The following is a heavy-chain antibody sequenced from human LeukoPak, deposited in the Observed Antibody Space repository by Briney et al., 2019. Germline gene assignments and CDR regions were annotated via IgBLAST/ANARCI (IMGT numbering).Heavy chain of an antibody. CDR3: ARAAVTTLGAFDI. CDR2: ISSSSSYI. V-gene: IGHV3-21*01. CDR1: GFTFSSYS. D-gene: IGHD4-17*01. J-gene: IGHJ3*02. Sequence: MPGGSLRLSCAASGFTFSSYSMNWVRQAPGKGLEWVSSISSSSSYIYYADSVKGRFTISRDNAKNSLYLQMNSLRAEDTAVYYCARAAVTTLGAFDIWGQGTMVTVSS.